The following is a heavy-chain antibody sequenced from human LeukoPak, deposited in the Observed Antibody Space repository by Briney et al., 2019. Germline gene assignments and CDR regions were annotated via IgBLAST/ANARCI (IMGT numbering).Heavy chain of an antibody. CDR2: INTNTGNP. Sequence: ASVKVSCKASGYTFTSYAMNWVRQAPGQGLEWMGWINTNTGNPTYAQGFTGRVVFSLDTSVSTAYLQISSLKAEDTAVYYCARGWSSWSPDAFDIWGQGTMVTVSS. V-gene: IGHV7-4-1*02. J-gene: IGHJ3*02. D-gene: IGHD6-13*01. CDR3: ARGWSSWSPDAFDI. CDR1: GYTFTSYA.